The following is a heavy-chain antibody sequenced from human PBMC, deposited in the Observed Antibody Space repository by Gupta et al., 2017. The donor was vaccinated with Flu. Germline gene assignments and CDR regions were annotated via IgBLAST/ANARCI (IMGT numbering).Heavy chain of an antibody. CDR2: INQDGSTK. CDR1: GFTFSDSW. Sequence: EVQLVESGGGLVQPGGSLRLSCAASGFTFSDSWMNWVRQDPGKGLEWVANINQDGSTKNYVDSLKGRFTVSRDNAKNSLYLQMDSLRAEDTAVYFCARNRGWEQFDYWGQGTLVTVSS. J-gene: IGHJ4*02. V-gene: IGHV3-7*01. CDR3: ARNRGWEQFDY. D-gene: IGHD5-24*01.